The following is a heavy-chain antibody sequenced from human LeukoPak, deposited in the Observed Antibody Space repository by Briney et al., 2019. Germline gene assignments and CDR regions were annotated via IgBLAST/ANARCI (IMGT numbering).Heavy chain of an antibody. CDR1: GFTFSSYS. J-gene: IGHJ4*02. D-gene: IGHD5-12*01. Sequence: GGSLRLSCAASGFTFSSYSMNWVRQAPGKGLEWVSYISSSSSTIYYADSVKGRFTISRDNAKNSLYLQMNSLRAEDTAVYYCAREGVGGYSGYDPFDYWGQGTLVTVSS. CDR3: AREGVGGYSGYDPFDY. V-gene: IGHV3-48*04. CDR2: ISSSSSTI.